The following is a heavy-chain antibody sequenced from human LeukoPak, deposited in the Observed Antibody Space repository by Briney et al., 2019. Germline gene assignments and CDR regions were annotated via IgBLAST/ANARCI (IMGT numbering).Heavy chain of an antibody. V-gene: IGHV3-74*01. J-gene: IGHJ4*02. D-gene: IGHD5-24*01. CDR1: GFTFSSYW. CDR2: ITSDGSGT. CDR3: AREPGVATRY. Sequence: GGSLRLSCAASGFTFSSYWMFWVRQAPGKGLEWLSRITSDGSGTNYADSVKGRFTVSRDNAKSSLYLQMDSLRAEDTAVYYCAREPGVATRYWGQGALVTVSS.